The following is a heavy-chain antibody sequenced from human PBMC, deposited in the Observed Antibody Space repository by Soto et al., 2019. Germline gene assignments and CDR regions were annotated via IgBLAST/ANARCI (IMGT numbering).Heavy chain of an antibody. Sequence: PSETLSLTCTVSGGSISSSSYYWGWIRQPPGKGLEWIGSIYYSGSTYYNPSLKSRVTISVDTSKNQFSLKLSSVTAADTAVYYCARHYYGSGSYYKDYYYGMDVWGQGTTVT. J-gene: IGHJ6*02. CDR1: GGSISSSSYY. D-gene: IGHD3-10*01. CDR2: IYYSGST. CDR3: ARHYYGSGSYYKDYYYGMDV. V-gene: IGHV4-39*01.